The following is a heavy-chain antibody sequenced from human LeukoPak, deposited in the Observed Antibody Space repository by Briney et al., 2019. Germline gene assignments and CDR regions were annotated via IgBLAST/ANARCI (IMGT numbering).Heavy chain of an antibody. V-gene: IGHV3-23*01. J-gene: IGHJ4*02. CDR3: VIWGDYDVLTGYYVPDY. Sequence: GASLRLSCVASGFTFSNYAMSWVRQAPGKGLEWVSAITGSGTNRYYADSLKGRFTTSRDNSKNTVFLQMNSLRHEDTAIYYCVIWGDYDVLTGYYVPDYWGQGTLVTVSS. CDR1: GFTFSNYA. D-gene: IGHD3-9*01. CDR2: ITGSGTNR.